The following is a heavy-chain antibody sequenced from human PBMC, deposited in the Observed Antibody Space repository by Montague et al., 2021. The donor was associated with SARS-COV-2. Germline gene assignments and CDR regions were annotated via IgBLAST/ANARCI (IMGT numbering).Heavy chain of an antibody. CDR1: GFPFSSYA. J-gene: IGHJ6*02. D-gene: IGHD3-22*01. CDR2: ISYDGSNK. CDR3: ARVIVVGYYGMDV. Sequence: LSLSLSASGFPFSSYAVHWVRQAPGKGLEWVAVISYDGSNKYYADSVKGRFTISRDNSKNTLYLQMNSLRAEDTAVYYCARVIVVGYYGMDVWGQGTTVTVSS. V-gene: IGHV3-30-3*01.